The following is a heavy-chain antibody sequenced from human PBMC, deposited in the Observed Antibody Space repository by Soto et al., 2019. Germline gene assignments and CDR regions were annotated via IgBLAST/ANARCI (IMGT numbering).Heavy chain of an antibody. Sequence: QVQLVQSGAEVKKPGASVKVSCKASGYTFTSYDINWVRQATGQGLEWMGWMNPNSGNTGYAQKFQGRVTMTRNTSISTAYMELSSLRSEDKAVYYCARDYPPYYYYYGMDVWGQGTMVTVSS. V-gene: IGHV1-8*01. CDR2: MNPNSGNT. CDR3: ARDYPPYYYYYGMDV. J-gene: IGHJ6*02. D-gene: IGHD1-26*01. CDR1: GYTFTSYD.